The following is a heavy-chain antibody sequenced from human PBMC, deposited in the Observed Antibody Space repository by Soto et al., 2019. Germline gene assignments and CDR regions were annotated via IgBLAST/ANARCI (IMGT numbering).Heavy chain of an antibody. CDR2: IIPIFGTA. Sequence: QVQLVQSGAEVKKPGSSVKVSCKASGGTFSSYAISCVRQAPGQGLEWMGGIIPIFGTANYAQKFQGRVTITADESTSTAYMELSSLRSEDTAVYYCARGAIFGVVIKQYYYYGVDVWGQGTTVTVSS. D-gene: IGHD3-3*01. CDR3: ARGAIFGVVIKQYYYYGVDV. V-gene: IGHV1-69*01. CDR1: GGTFSSYA. J-gene: IGHJ6*02.